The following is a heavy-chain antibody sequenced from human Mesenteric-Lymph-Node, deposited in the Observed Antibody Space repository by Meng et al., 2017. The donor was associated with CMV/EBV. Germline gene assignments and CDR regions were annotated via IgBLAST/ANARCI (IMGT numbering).Heavy chain of an antibody. CDR1: GYTFTGYY. CDR2: INPNSGGK. D-gene: IGHD1-7*01. V-gene: IGHV1-2*04. Sequence: SGYTFTGYYMHWVRQAPGQGLEWMGWINPNSGGKNYAQKFQGWVTMTRDTSISTAYMELSRLRSDDTAVYYCARARELELPSSNWFDPWGQGTLVTVSS. CDR3: ARARELELPSSNWFDP. J-gene: IGHJ5*02.